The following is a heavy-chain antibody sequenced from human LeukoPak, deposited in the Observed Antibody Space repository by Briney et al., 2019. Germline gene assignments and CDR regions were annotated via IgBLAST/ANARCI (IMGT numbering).Heavy chain of an antibody. CDR1: GFTFSNYV. V-gene: IGHV3-30-3*01. Sequence: PGGSLRLSCEASGFTFSNYVIHWVRQAPGKGLEWLAVISYDGINKYYADSVKGRFTISRDHSKTTVDLQMDSLGGADTAVYYFARGPTNYYMAAWGKGTPVTVSS. CDR3: ARGPTNYYMAA. CDR2: ISYDGINK. J-gene: IGHJ6*03.